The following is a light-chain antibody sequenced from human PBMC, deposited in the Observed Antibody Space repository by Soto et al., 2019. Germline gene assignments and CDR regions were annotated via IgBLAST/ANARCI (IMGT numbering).Light chain of an antibody. J-gene: IGKJ4*01. CDR3: QQLYRYPLT. CDR2: PAS. V-gene: IGKV1-9*01. Sequence: IQLTQSPSSLSASVGDRVTITCRASQGISSYLAWYQQKPGKVPKLLISPASTLESGVPSRFSGSGFRTDFTLTISSLQPEDFATYYCQQLYRYPLTFGGGTKVEI. CDR1: QGISSY.